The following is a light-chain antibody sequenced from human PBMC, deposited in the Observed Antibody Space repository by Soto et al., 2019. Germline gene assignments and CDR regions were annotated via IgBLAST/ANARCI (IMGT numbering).Light chain of an antibody. Sequence: DIVMTQSPLSLPVTPGEPASISCRSSQSLQHSNGYNYLDWYFQKPGQSPQLLIHLASNRASGVPVRFSGSGSGTDFTLNISSVEAEDVGVYYCMQGTHWPLTFGGGTKVDIK. CDR3: MQGTHWPLT. CDR2: LAS. J-gene: IGKJ4*01. CDR1: QSLQHSNGYNY. V-gene: IGKV2-28*01.